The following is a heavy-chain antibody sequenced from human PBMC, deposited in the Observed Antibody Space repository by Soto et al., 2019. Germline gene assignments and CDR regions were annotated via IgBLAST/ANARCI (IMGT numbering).Heavy chain of an antibody. Sequence: GESLKISCKGSGYMFSDYWIGWVRQMSGKGLEWMGMIYPGDSDTRYSPSFQGQATISVDKSSSTAFLQWNSLKASDRAIYYFASLPNHYSSGSSEGLDYWGQGTLVTVSS. CDR2: IYPGDSDT. CDR1: GYMFSDYW. D-gene: IGHD3-22*01. V-gene: IGHV5-51*01. J-gene: IGHJ4*02. CDR3: ASLPNHYSSGSSEGLDY.